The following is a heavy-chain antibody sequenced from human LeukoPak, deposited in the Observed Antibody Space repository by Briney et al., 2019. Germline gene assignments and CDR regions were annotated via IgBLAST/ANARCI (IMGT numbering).Heavy chain of an antibody. CDR1: GFSISDYY. Sequence: GGSLRLSCDASGFSISDYYMSWIRQSPGKGLEWISYITSGAGSTKYADSLKGRFTISRDNAKNSVALQLSSLRAEDTAVYYCTKERRGTYYAFESWGQGTLVTVSS. CDR2: ITSGAGST. J-gene: IGHJ4*02. V-gene: IGHV3-11*01. D-gene: IGHD3-16*01. CDR3: TKERRGTYYAFES.